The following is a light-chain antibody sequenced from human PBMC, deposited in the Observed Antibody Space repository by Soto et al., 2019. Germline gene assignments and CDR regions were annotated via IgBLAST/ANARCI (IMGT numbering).Light chain of an antibody. CDR3: CSFSGSRISVV. CDR2: EDN. Sequence: QSALTQPASVSGSPGQSITISCAGASSDVGNYNPVSWYQQHPGKAPKLMIYEDNKRPSGVSNRFSGSKSGSTASLTISGLQAEDEADYYCCSFSGSRISVVFGGGTKLTVL. V-gene: IGLV2-23*01. CDR1: SSDVGNYNP. J-gene: IGLJ2*01.